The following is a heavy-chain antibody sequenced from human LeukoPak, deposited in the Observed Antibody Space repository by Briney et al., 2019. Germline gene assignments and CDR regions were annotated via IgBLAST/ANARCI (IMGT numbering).Heavy chain of an antibody. D-gene: IGHD3-10*01. CDR2: IYYSGST. CDR1: GGSISSYY. Sequence: SETLSLTCTVSGGSISSYYWSWIRQPPGKGLEWIGYIYYSGSTYYNPSLKSRVTISVDTSKNQFSLKLSSVTAADTAVYYCARGPYGSGSFDWYFDLWGRGTLVTVSS. J-gene: IGHJ2*01. CDR3: ARGPYGSGSFDWYFDL. V-gene: IGHV4-30-4*01.